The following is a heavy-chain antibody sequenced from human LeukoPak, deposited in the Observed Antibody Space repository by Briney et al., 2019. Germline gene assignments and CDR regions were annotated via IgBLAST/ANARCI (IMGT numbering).Heavy chain of an antibody. CDR1: GGSISGYY. CDR3: ARIFRGAYFDY. Sequence: SETLCLTCTVSGGSISGYYWSWIRQPPGKGLEWIGYIHFSGSTNYNPSLKSRVTVSDDKSKNQFSLKLSSVTAADTAVYYCARIFRGAYFDYWGQGTLVTVSS. V-gene: IGHV4-59*01. J-gene: IGHJ4*02. CDR2: IHFSGST. D-gene: IGHD3-10*01.